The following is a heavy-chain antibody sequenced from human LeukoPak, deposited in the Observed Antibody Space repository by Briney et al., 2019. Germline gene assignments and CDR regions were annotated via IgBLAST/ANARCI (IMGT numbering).Heavy chain of an antibody. V-gene: IGHV3-9*01. D-gene: IGHD3-22*01. CDR2: IGWNSGSI. J-gene: IGHJ4*02. Sequence: PGGSLRLSCAASGFTFSSYWMHWVRQVPGKGLVWASGIGWNSGSIGYADSVKGRFTISRDNAKNSLYLQMNSLRAEDTALYYCAKDRGGYYDSSGPLFDYWGQGTLVTVSS. CDR3: AKDRGGYYDSSGPLFDY. CDR1: GFTFSSYW.